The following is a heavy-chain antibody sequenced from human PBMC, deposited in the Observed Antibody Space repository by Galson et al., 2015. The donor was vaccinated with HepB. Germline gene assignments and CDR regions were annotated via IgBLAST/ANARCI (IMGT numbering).Heavy chain of an antibody. Sequence: SLRLSCAASGFTFSNYSMNWVRQAPGKGLEWVSSISSSRSYIYYADSVKGRFTISRDNAKNSLYLQLNSLRAEDTAVYYCARDLGADGDYGPAFDYWGQGILVTVSS. CDR3: ARDLGADGDYGPAFDY. CDR1: GFTFSNYS. J-gene: IGHJ4*02. V-gene: IGHV3-21*01. CDR2: ISSSRSYI. D-gene: IGHD4-17*01.